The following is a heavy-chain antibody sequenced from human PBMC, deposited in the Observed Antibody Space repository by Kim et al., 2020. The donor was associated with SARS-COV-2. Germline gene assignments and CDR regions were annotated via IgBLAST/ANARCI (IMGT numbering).Heavy chain of an antibody. CDR3: AKVLGADSY. V-gene: IGHV3-23*01. CDR1: GFTFSSYA. CDR2: LSVSGGST. D-gene: IGHD1-26*01. J-gene: IGHJ4*02. Sequence: GGSLRLSCAASGFTFSSYAMSWVRQAPGKGLEWVSTLSVSGGSTYYADSVKGRFTVSRDNSKNTLYLQMNSLRAEDTAVYYCAKVLGADSYWGQGTLVTVSS.